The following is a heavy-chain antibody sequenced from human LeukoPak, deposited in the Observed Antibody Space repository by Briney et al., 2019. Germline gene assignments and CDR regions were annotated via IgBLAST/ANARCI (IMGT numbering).Heavy chain of an antibody. J-gene: IGHJ5*02. CDR3: ARDSTYCSSTSCPPPGSNWFDP. V-gene: IGHV1-69*05. D-gene: IGHD2-2*01. CDR2: IIPIFGTA. CDR1: GGTFSSYA. Sequence: SVKVSCKASGGTFSSYAISWVRQAPGQGLEWMGRIIPIFGTANYARKFQGRVTITTDESTSTAYMELSSLRSEDTAVYYCARDSTYCSSTSCPPPGSNWFDPWGQGTLVTVSS.